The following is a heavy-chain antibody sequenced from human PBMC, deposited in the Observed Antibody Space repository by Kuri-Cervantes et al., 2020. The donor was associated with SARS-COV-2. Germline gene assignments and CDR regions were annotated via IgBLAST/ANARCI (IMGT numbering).Heavy chain of an antibody. CDR3: ARDGCSGGSCYYSYWFDP. V-gene: IGHV4-59*01. CDR2: TYYSGST. D-gene: IGHD2-15*01. Sequence: SETLSLTCTVSGGSISSYYWSWIRQPPGKGLEWIGYTYYSGSTNYNPSLKSRVTISVDTSKNQFSLKLSSVTAADTAVYYCARDGCSGGSCYYSYWFDPWGQGTLVTVSS. J-gene: IGHJ5*02. CDR1: GGSISSYY.